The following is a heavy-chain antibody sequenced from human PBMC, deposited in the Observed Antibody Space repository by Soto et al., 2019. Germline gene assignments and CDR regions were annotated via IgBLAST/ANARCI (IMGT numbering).Heavy chain of an antibody. V-gene: IGHV4-59*08. J-gene: IGHJ6*02. D-gene: IGHD2-15*01. CDR2: IYYSGST. CDR3: ARRIVILAADYGMDV. Sequence: SETLSLTCTVSGGSISSYYWSWIRQPPGKGLEWIGYIYYSGSTNYNPSLKSRVTISVDTSKKQFSLKLSSVTAADTAVYYCARRIVILAADYGMDVWGQGTTVTVSS. CDR1: GGSISSYY.